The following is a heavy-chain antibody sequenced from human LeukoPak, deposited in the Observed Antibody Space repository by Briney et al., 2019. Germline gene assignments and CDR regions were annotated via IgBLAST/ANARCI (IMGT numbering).Heavy chain of an antibody. J-gene: IGHJ4*02. CDR1: GFTFSSYS. V-gene: IGHV3-21*01. CDR3: ARAPRRYCSSTSCYGGLDY. CDR2: ISSGSSYI. Sequence: GGSLRLSCAASGFTFSSYSMNWVRQAPGKGLEWVSSISSGSSYIYYADSVKGRFTISRDNAKNSLYLQMNSLRAEDTAVYYCARAPRRYCSSTSCYGGLDYWGQGTLVTVSS. D-gene: IGHD2-2*01.